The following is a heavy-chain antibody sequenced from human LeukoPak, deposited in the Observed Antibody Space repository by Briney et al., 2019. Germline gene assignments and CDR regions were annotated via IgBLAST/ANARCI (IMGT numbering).Heavy chain of an antibody. CDR1: GGTFSTYA. J-gene: IGHJ4*02. CDR2: IIPIFGTT. V-gene: IGHV1-69*05. D-gene: IGHD6-19*01. CDR3: ARGPSIAVAGTDY. Sequence: GASVKVSCKASGGTFSTYAISWVRQAPGQGLEWMGGIIPIFGTTNYAQKLQGRVTMTTDTSTSTAYMELRSLRSDDTAVYYCARGPSIAVAGTDYWGQGTLVTVSA.